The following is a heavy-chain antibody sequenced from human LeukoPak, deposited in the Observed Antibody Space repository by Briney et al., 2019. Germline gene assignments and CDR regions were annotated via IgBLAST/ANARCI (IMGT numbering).Heavy chain of an antibody. J-gene: IGHJ4*02. V-gene: IGHV6-1*01. CDR2: TYYRSKWYN. Sequence: SQTLSLTCAISGDSVSSNSAAWNWVRQSPSRGLEWLGRTYYRSKWYNDYAVSVKSRITINPDTSKNQFSLQLNSVTPEDTAVYYCARVGFYDSSGYLHYYFDYWGQGTLVTVSS. D-gene: IGHD3-22*01. CDR1: GDSVSSNSAA. CDR3: ARVGFYDSSGYLHYYFDY.